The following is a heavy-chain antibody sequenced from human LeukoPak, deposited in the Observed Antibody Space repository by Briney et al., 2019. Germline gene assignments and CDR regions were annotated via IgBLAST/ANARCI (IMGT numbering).Heavy chain of an antibody. CDR1: GFTFSSYS. D-gene: IGHD3-3*01. J-gene: IGHJ4*02. CDR3: ARSPFTIFGVVIED. Sequence: GESLRLSCAASGFTFSSYSMNWVRQAPGKGLEWVSSISSSSSYIYYADSVKGRFTISRDNAKNSLYLQMNSLRAEDTAVHYCARSPFTIFGVVIEDWGRGTLVTVSS. V-gene: IGHV3-21*01. CDR2: ISSSSSYI.